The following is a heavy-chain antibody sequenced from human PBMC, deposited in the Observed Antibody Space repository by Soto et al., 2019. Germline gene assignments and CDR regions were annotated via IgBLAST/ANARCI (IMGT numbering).Heavy chain of an antibody. J-gene: IGHJ4*02. V-gene: IGHV1-46*01. CDR2: INPNGYTS. CDR3: ARDLHGAFTTMVY. CDR1: DYPLRNYY. Sequence: QVQMVQSGAEVKKPGAPFNYPCKHSDYPLRNYYFHWLRQPPGKGLEWMGIINPNGYTSTLAQKFQGRLTVTSDTSTSTVYMELGSLSSEDTAVYYCARDLHGAFTTMVYWGQGSLVTVSS. D-gene: IGHD5-18*01.